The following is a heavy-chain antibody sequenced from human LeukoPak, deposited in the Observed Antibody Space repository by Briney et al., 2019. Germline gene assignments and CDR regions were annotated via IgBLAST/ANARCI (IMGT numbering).Heavy chain of an antibody. V-gene: IGHV3-23*01. CDR1: GFTFTNYV. CDR3: ARGGTWLRLRYYYYGMDV. J-gene: IGHJ6*02. CDR2: ISASNDGT. D-gene: IGHD5-12*01. Sequence: PGGSLRLSCAASGFTFTNYVMTWVRQAPGRGLEWVSAISASNDGTYYADSVKGRFTISRDNSKNTLYLQMNSLRAEDTAVYYCARGGTWLRLRYYYYGMDVWGQGTTVTVSS.